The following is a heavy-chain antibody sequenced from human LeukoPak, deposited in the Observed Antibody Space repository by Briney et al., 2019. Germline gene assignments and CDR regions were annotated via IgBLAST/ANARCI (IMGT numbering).Heavy chain of an antibody. CDR1: GFTFSSYW. J-gene: IGHJ4*02. Sequence: GGSLRLSCAASGFTFSSYWMNWVRQAPGKGLVWVSRIASDGSSTTYADSVKGRFSISRDNVKNTMYLQMNGLRVEDTAVYYCARGRPHGNDYWGQGTLVTVSS. CDR3: ARGRPHGNDY. CDR2: IASDGSST. V-gene: IGHV3-74*01. D-gene: IGHD4-23*01.